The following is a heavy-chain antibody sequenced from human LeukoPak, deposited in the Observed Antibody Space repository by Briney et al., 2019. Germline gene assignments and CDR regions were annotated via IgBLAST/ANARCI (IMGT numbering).Heavy chain of an antibody. CDR1: GFTFSSYW. V-gene: IGHV3-74*01. J-gene: IGHJ4*02. CDR3: ARDGKRGYSYGYTDY. D-gene: IGHD5-18*01. Sequence: GGSLRLSCAASGFTFSSYWMHWVRHAPGEGLVWVSRINSDGSSTSYADSVKGRFAISRDNAKNTLYLQMNGLRAEDTALYYCARDGKRGYSYGYTDYWGQGTLVTVSS. CDR2: INSDGSST.